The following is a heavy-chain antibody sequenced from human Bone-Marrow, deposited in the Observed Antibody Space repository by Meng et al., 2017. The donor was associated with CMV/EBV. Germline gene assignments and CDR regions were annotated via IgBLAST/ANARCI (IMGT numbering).Heavy chain of an antibody. CDR3: ARESYDILTGYPLGAFDI. D-gene: IGHD3-9*01. J-gene: IGHJ3*02. CDR1: GGSFSGYY. V-gene: IGHV4-34*01. Sequence: SETLSLTCAVYGGSFSGYYWSWIRQPPGKGLEWIGEINHSGSTNYNPSLKSRVTISVETSKNQFSLKLSSVTAADTAVYYCARESYDILTGYPLGAFDIWGQGTMVTVS. CDR2: INHSGST.